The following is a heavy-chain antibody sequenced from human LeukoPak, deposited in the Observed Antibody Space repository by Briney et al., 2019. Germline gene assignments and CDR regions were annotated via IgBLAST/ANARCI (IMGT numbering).Heavy chain of an antibody. CDR2: IYYSGST. V-gene: IGHV4-39*01. J-gene: IGHJ5*02. D-gene: IGHD3-10*01. CDR1: GGSISSSSYY. Sequence: SETLSLTCTVSGGSISSSSYYWGWIRQPPGKGLEWSGSIYYSGSTYYNPSLKSRVTISVDTSKNQFSLKLSSVTAADTAVYYCARQITVVRGVTVTDWFDPWGQGTLVTVSS. CDR3: ARQITVVRGVTVTDWFDP.